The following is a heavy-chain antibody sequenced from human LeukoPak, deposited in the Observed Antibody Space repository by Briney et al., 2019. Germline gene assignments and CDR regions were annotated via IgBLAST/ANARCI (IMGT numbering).Heavy chain of an antibody. Sequence: GESLKISCQGSGCGFNNYWIAWVRQMPGKGLELMGVIYPADSDTEYSPSLQGQVTISADKSINTAYMQWSSLKASDTAIYYCARHTSALSHDFWGQGTLVTVSS. CDR3: ARHTSALSHDF. D-gene: IGHD3-10*01. CDR2: IYPADSDT. CDR1: GCGFNNYW. V-gene: IGHV5-51*01. J-gene: IGHJ4*02.